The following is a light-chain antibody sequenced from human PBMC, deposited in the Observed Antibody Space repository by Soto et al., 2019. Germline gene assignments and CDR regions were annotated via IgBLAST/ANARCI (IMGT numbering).Light chain of an antibody. CDR2: DAS. CDR3: QQYDNLLLT. V-gene: IGKV1-33*01. CDR1: QDISNY. Sequence: DIQMTQSPSSLSAFVGDRVTITCQASQDISNYLNWYQQKPGKAPKHLVYDASKLEKGVPSRFSGSGSGTDVTFTISSLQPEDIATYYCQQYDNLLLTFGGGTKVEIK. J-gene: IGKJ4*01.